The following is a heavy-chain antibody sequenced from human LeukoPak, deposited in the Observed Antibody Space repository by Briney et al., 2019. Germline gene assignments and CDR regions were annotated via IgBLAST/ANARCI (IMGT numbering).Heavy chain of an antibody. Sequence: GGSLRLSCSASGLTFSNYAMDWVRQAPGKGLEHVSVISTKGTNTYYADSMKGRFTISRDNSKNTVYLQMNSLSAEDTAIYYCVTGVGADPRRPFDYWGQGVLVTVSS. CDR3: VTGVGADPRRPFDY. J-gene: IGHJ4*02. CDR1: GLTFSNYA. CDR2: ISTKGTNT. D-gene: IGHD1-26*01. V-gene: IGHV3-64D*09.